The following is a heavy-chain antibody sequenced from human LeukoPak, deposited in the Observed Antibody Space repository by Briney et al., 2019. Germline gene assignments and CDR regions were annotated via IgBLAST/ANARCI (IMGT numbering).Heavy chain of an antibody. CDR3: ARDNGGPYGSGSYQYYGMYV. J-gene: IGHJ6*04. CDR1: GFTFSDYY. V-gene: IGHV3-11*06. CDR2: ISSSSSYT. Sequence: GGSLRLSCAASGFTFSDYYMSWIRQAPGKGLEWVSYISSSSSYTNYADSVKGRFTISRDNARNSLYLQMNSLRAEDTAVYYCARDNGGPYGSGSYQYYGMYVWGKGTTVTVSS. D-gene: IGHD3-10*01.